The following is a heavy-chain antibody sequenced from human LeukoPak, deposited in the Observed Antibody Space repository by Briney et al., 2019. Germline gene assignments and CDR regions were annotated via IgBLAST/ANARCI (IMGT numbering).Heavy chain of an antibody. CDR1: GGSISSYY. D-gene: IGHD3-22*01. Sequence: PSETLSLTCTVSGGSISSYYWRWIRQPPGKGLEWIGYIYYSGSTNYNPSLKSRVTISVDTSKNQFSLKLSSVTAADTAVYYCARSTWLLDKWGQGTLVTVSS. CDR2: IYYSGST. J-gene: IGHJ4*02. CDR3: ARSTWLLDK. V-gene: IGHV4-59*01.